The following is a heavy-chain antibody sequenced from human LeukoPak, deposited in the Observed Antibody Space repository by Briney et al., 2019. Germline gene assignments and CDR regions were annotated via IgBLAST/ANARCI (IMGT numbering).Heavy chain of an antibody. CDR3: ARGVGGFENWFDP. CDR1: GFTFSSYS. D-gene: IGHD3-10*01. V-gene: IGHV3-21*01. Sequence: PGGSLSLSCEASGFTFSSYSMNWVRKAQGKGLEWFSSISSSSSYIYYADSVKGRFTISRDNAKNSLYLQMNSLRAEDTAVYYCARGVGGFENWFDPWGQGTLVTVSS. CDR2: ISSSSSYI. J-gene: IGHJ5*02.